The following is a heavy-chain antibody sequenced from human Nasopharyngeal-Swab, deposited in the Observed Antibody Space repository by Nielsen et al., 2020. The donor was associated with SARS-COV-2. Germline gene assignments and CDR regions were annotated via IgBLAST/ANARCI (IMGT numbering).Heavy chain of an antibody. CDR2: MYHSVST. V-gene: IGHV4-59*08. Sequence: SETLSLTCTVSGDSISNYYWCWIRQPPGKGLEWIGYMYHSVSTNYNPSLKSRGTTSVNTSKNQFSLTMPSVTAADTAVSYCTRHGGMGEYYYYGMDDWGQGTTVTVSS. J-gene: IGHJ6*02. D-gene: IGHD2/OR15-2a*01. CDR1: GDSISNYY. CDR3: TRHGGMGEYYYYGMDD.